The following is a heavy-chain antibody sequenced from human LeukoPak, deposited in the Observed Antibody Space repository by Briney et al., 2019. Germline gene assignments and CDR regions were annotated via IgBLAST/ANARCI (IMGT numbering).Heavy chain of an antibody. CDR1: GGSISSYY. D-gene: IGHD2-15*01. J-gene: IGHJ6*02. CDR3: ARVKGVVVAASYYYGVDV. CDR2: IYYSGST. Sequence: SETLSLTCTVSGGSISSYYWSWIWQPPGKGLEWIGYIYYSGSTNYNPSLKGRVTISVDTSKNQFSLKLSSVTAADTAVYYCARVKGVVVAASYYYGVDVWGQGTTVTVSS. V-gene: IGHV4-59*01.